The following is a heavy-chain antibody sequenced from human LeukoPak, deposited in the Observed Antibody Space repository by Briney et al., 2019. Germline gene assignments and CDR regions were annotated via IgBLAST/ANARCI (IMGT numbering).Heavy chain of an antibody. V-gene: IGHV1-69*04. J-gene: IGHJ4*02. CDR1: GGTFSSYA. D-gene: IGHD1-26*01. Sequence: SGKVSCKASGGTFSSYAVSCVRQAPGQGLEWMGRIIPILGIANYAQKLQCRVTITADKSTSTAYMELSSLRSEDTAVYYCARDPIVGATDGGGLDYWGQGTLVTVSS. CDR2: IIPILGIA. CDR3: ARDPIVGATDGGGLDY.